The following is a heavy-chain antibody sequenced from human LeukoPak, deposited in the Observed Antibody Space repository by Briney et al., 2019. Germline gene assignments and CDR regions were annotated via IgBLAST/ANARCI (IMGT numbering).Heavy chain of an antibody. J-gene: IGHJ4*02. Sequence: PGGSLRLSCAASGFSFSDYSMNWVRQAPGKGLEWVSFISSYSPYIYYADSLKGRFTISRDNAKNSLYLQMNSLRAEDTAVYYCARDSFAGYDSSGYSSYDYWGQGTLVTVSS. D-gene: IGHD3-22*01. CDR3: ARDSFAGYDSSGYSSYDY. CDR1: GFSFSDYS. V-gene: IGHV3-21*01. CDR2: ISSYSPYI.